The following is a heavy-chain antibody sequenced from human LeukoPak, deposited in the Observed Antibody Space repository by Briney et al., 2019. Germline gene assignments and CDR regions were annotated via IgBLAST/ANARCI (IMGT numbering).Heavy chain of an antibody. V-gene: IGHV1-24*01. CDR2: FDPEDGET. Sequence: ASVKVSCKVSGYTLTELFMHWVRQAPGKGLEWMGGFDPEDGETIYAQKFQGRVTMTEDTSTDTAYMELSSLRSEDTAVYYCATQHLSSGTLIEVPFDYWGQGTLVTVSS. J-gene: IGHJ4*02. CDR1: GYTLTELF. D-gene: IGHD3-10*01. CDR3: ATQHLSSGTLIEVPFDY.